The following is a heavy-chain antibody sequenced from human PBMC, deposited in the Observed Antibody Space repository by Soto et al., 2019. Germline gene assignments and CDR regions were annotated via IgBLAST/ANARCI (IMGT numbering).Heavy chain of an antibody. CDR2: IYDGGRT. CDR3: ARGPSGDKVDS. Sequence: QVQLQESGPGLVKPSQTLSLTCTVSGGSISTVDYWWSWIRQSPDMGLEWIGHIYDGGRTYSNPSLQSRVTRSGDTSKSQLSLTLSSVSAADTAVYYCARGPSGDKVDSWGQGTLVTVSS. J-gene: IGHJ4*02. D-gene: IGHD7-27*01. CDR1: GGSISTVDYW. V-gene: IGHV4-30-4*01.